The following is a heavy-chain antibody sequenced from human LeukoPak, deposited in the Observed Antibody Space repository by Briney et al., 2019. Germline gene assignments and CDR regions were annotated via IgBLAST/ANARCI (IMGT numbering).Heavy chain of an antibody. CDR3: ARGYGDSFGDMGGLIDY. Sequence: SQTLSLTCAISGDSVSSNSAAWNWIRQSPSRGLECLGRTYYRSEWYYDYAISVKSRIIISPDTSKNQFSLQLNSVTPEDTAVYYCARGYGDSFGDMGGLIDYWGQGTLVTVSS. CDR1: GDSVSSNSAA. D-gene: IGHD4-17*01. J-gene: IGHJ4*02. V-gene: IGHV6-1*01. CDR2: TYYRSEWYY.